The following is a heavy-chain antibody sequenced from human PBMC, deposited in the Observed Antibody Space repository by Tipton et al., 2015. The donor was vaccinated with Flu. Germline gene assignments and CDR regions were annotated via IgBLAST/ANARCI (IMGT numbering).Heavy chain of an antibody. V-gene: IGHV3-23*01. D-gene: IGHD3-22*01. CDR1: GFTFSSYA. J-gene: IGHJ4*02. CDR3: ANSRGHYYDSSGYPTAAY. CDR2: ISGSGGST. Sequence: SLRLSCAASGFTFSSYAMSWVRQAPGKGLEWVSAISGSGGSTYYADSVKGRFTISRDNSKNTLYLQMNSLRAEDTAVYNCANSRGHYYDSSGYPTAAYWGQGTLVTVSS.